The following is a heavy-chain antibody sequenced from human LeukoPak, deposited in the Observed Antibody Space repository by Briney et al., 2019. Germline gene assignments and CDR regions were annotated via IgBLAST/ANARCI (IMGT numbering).Heavy chain of an antibody. V-gene: IGHV1-18*01. J-gene: IGHJ1*01. CDR2: ISAYNGNT. Sequence: WASVTVSCKASGYTFTSYGISWVRQAPGQGLEWMGWISAYNGNTNYAQKLQGRVTMTTDTSTSTAYMELRSLRSDDTAVYYCARDHDILTGYYASEYFQHWGQGTLVTVSS. CDR3: ARDHDILTGYYASEYFQH. CDR1: GYTFTSYG. D-gene: IGHD3-9*01.